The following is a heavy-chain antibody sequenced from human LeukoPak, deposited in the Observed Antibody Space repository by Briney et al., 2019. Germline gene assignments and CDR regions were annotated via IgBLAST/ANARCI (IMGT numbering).Heavy chain of an antibody. CDR2: ISSSSSYI. J-gene: IGHJ3*02. D-gene: IGHD5-18*01. CDR3: ARDYRYSYGRDAFDI. Sequence: SGGSLRLSCAASGFTFSSYSMNWVRQAPGKGLEWVSSISSSSSYIYYADSVKGRFTISRDNAKNSLYLQMNSLRAEDTAVYYCARDYRYSYGRDAFDIWGQGTMVTVSS. V-gene: IGHV3-21*01. CDR1: GFTFSSYS.